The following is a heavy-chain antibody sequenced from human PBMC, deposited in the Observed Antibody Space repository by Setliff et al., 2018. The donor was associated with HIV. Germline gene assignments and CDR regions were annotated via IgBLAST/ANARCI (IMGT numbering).Heavy chain of an antibody. CDR1: GFTFNTYT. V-gene: IGHV3-30*15. J-gene: IGHJ4*02. D-gene: IGHD6-13*01. CDR2: ISHDAKYT. Sequence: GGSLRLSCAISGFTFNTYTMHWVRQAPGKGLDWVAVISHDAKYTFYSDSVKGRFTISRDNSKNTVFLQMGSLRPNDTATYYCAREDSSWYGSLDYRGQGTLVTVSS. CDR3: AREDSSWYGSLDY.